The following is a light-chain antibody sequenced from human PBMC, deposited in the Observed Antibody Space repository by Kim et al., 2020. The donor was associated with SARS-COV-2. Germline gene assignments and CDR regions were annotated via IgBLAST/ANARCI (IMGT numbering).Light chain of an antibody. J-gene: IGLJ3*02. CDR1: SSNIGSNT. CDR3: AAWDDSLNGPV. CDR2: SNN. V-gene: IGLV1-44*01. Sequence: ELTQPPSASGTPGQRVIISCSGSSSNIGSNTVNWYQQLPGTAPKLLIYSNNQRPSGVPDRFSGSKSGTSASLAISGLQSEDEADYYCAAWDDSLNGPVFGGGTQLTVL.